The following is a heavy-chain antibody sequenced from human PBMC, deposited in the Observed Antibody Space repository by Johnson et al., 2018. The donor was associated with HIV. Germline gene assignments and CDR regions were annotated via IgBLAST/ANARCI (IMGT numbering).Heavy chain of an antibody. CDR2: IKEDGTEK. J-gene: IGHJ3*02. V-gene: IGHV3-7*05. CDR3: VRQYELYGYAFDI. CDR1: GFTFSSYA. Sequence: VQLVESGGGLVQPGGSLRLSCAASGFTFSSYAMTWVRQAPGERLEWVANIKEDGTEKYYVDSVKGRFTVSRDNAKNSLYLQMNDLRADDTAVYYCVRQYELYGYAFDIWGQGTMVTVSS. D-gene: IGHD5-18*01.